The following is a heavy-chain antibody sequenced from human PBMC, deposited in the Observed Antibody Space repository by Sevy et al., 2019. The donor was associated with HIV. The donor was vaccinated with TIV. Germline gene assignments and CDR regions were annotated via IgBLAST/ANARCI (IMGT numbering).Heavy chain of an antibody. CDR1: GYTLTSHY. V-gene: IGHV1-46*01. Sequence: ASVKVSCKASGYTLTSHYIHWVRQAPGQGLEWMGISNPSGGYTRYAQKFQGRVIMTRDTSTSTAYMELSSLRSDDTAVYYCASLAAASGLDYMDVWDKGTTVTVSS. D-gene: IGHD6-13*01. J-gene: IGHJ6*03. CDR2: SNPSGGYT. CDR3: ASLAAASGLDYMDV.